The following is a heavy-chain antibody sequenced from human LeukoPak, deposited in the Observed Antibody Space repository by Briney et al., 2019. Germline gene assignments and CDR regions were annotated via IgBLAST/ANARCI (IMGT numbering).Heavy chain of an antibody. CDR1: GGSISSGGYY. V-gene: IGHV4-30-2*01. Sequence: PSQTLSLTCTVSGGSISSGGYYWSWIRQPPGKGLEWIGYIYHSGSTYYNPSLKSRVTISVDRSKNQFPLKLSSVTAADTAVYYCARVDAAVAGPFDYWGQGTLVTVSS. CDR2: IYHSGST. D-gene: IGHD6-19*01. J-gene: IGHJ4*02. CDR3: ARVDAAVAGPFDY.